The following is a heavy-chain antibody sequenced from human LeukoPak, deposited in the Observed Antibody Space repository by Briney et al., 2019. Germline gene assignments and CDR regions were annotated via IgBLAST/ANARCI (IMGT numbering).Heavy chain of an antibody. V-gene: IGHV3-23*01. D-gene: IGHD6-19*01. CDR2: ISGSGGST. CDR1: GFTFSSYG. CDR3: ASGDSSGWYYFDY. Sequence: GGSLRLSCAASGFTFSSYGMSWVRQAPGKGLEWVSAISGSGGSTYYADSVKGRFTISRDNSKNTLYLQMNSLRAEDTAVYYCASGDSSGWYYFDYWAQGTLVTVSS. J-gene: IGHJ4*02.